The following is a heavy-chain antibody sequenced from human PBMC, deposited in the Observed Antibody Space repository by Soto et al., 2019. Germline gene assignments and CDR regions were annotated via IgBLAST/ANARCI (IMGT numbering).Heavy chain of an antibody. CDR1: GFTFSSYG. CDR3: ARYDLCGGDCYSFDY. V-gene: IGHV3-33*01. Sequence: QVQLVESGGGVVQPGRSLRLSCAASGFTFSSYGMHWVRQAPGKGLEWVAVIWYDGSNKYYADSVKGRFTISRDNSKNTLYLQMNSLRAEDTAVYYCARYDLCGGDCYSFDYWGQGTLVTVSS. CDR2: IWYDGSNK. J-gene: IGHJ4*02. D-gene: IGHD2-21*02.